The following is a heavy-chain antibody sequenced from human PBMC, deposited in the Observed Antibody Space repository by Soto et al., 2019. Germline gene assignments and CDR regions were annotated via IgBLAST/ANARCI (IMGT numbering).Heavy chain of an antibody. D-gene: IGHD2-15*01. J-gene: IGHJ4*02. CDR1: GFIFSAYW. CDR3: ATLDPPEIQTAAY. CDR2: INRGASGT. Sequence: PGGSLRLSCAGSGFIFSAYWMSWVRHAPGKGLEWVAMINRGASGTHYVDSVKGRFTISRDNAKNSLYLQMNSLRVEDTAVYYFATLDPPEIQTAAYSGQATLVTVSS. V-gene: IGHV3-7*01.